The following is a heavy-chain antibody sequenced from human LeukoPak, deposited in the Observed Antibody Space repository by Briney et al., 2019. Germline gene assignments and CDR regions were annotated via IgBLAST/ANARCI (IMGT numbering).Heavy chain of an antibody. CDR2: INPNSGGT. V-gene: IGHV1-2*02. D-gene: IGHD3-3*01. Sequence: GASVKVSCKASGYTFTGYYMHWVRQAPGQGLEWMGWINPNSGGTNYAQKFQGRVTMTRDTSISTAYMELSRLRSDDTAVYYCARALLDFWSGYYIDYWGRGTLVTVSS. CDR1: GYTFTGYY. J-gene: IGHJ4*02. CDR3: ARALLDFWSGYYIDY.